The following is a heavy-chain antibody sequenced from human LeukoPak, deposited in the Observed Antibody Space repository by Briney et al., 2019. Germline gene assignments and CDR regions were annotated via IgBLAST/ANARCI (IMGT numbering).Heavy chain of an antibody. J-gene: IGHJ4*02. CDR1: GESFSGYY. CDR2: INHSGST. CDR3: ARRRGVPLSYLDY. V-gene: IGHV4-34*01. D-gene: IGHD3-10*01. Sequence: SETLSLTCAVYGESFSGYYWSWIRQPPGKGLEWIGEINHSGSTNYNPSLKSRVTISVDTSKNQFSLKLSSVTAADTAVYYCARRRGVPLSYLDYWGQGTLVTVSS.